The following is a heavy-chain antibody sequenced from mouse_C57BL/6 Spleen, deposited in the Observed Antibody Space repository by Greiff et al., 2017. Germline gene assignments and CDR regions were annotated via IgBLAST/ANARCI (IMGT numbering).Heavy chain of an antibody. J-gene: IGHJ4*01. D-gene: IGHD1-1*01. V-gene: IGHV14-4*01. CDR2: IDPENGDT. Sequence: EVQLQESGAELVRPGASVKLSCTASGFNIKDDYMHWVQQRPEQGLEWIGWIDPENGDTEYASKFQGMATITADTSSNTAYLQLSSLTSEDTAVYYWTSITTVVVDYAMDYWGQGTSVTVYS. CDR3: TSITTVVVDYAMDY. CDR1: GFNIKDDY.